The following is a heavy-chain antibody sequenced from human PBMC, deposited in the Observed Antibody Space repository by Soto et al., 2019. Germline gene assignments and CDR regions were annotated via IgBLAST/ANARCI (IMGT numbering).Heavy chain of an antibody. CDR3: ARESAIAVAGLNWFDP. CDR1: GFTFSGYG. D-gene: IGHD6-19*01. CDR2: IWYDGSNK. J-gene: IGHJ5*02. V-gene: IGHV3-33*01. Sequence: QVQLVESGGGVVQPGRSLRLSCAASGFTFSGYGMHWVRQAPGKGLEWVAVIWYDGSNKYYADSVKGRFTISRDNSKNTLYLQMNSLRAEDTAVYYCARESAIAVAGLNWFDPWGQGTLVTVSS.